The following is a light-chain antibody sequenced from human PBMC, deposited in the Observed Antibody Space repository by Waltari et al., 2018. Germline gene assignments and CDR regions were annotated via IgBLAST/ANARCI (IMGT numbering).Light chain of an antibody. CDR2: KDS. Sequence: SSELTQPPSVSVSPGQTARITFSGSAFPDKYAYWYQQKAGQATVAVIYKDSERPSGIPERFSGSGSGTTVTLTISGVEAEDEADYYCQSVDSSAAYSVIFGGGTKLTVL. J-gene: IGLJ2*01. V-gene: IGLV3-25*03. CDR3: QSVDSSAAYSVI. CDR1: AFPDKY.